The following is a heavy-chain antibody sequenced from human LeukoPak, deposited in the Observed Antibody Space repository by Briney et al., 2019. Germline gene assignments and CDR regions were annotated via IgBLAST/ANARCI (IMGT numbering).Heavy chain of an antibody. J-gene: IGHJ6*03. CDR1: GFTFTSYN. CDR3: ARVPEPQVVRGVIISGNYYYYYMDV. V-gene: IGHV3-21*01. Sequence: GGSLRLSCAASGFTFTSYNMNWVRQTPGKGLEWVSSITSSSHYIYYADSVKGRFTISRDNAKNSLYLQMNSLRAEDTAVYYCARVPEPQVVRGVIISGNYYYYYMDVWGKGTTVTISS. CDR2: ITSSSHYI. D-gene: IGHD3-10*01.